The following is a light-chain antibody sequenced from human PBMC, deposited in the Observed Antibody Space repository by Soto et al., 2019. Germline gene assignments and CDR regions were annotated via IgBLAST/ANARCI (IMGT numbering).Light chain of an antibody. V-gene: IGKV3-15*01. CDR3: QQYENWPPRT. Sequence: EIVMTPSPATLSVSPGERATLSCRASQSVSSNLAWYQQKPGQAPRLLIYGASTRATGIPARFSGSGSGTEFTLTISSLQSEDFAVYYCQQYENWPPRTFGHGTKVDIK. J-gene: IGKJ1*01. CDR2: GAS. CDR1: QSVSSN.